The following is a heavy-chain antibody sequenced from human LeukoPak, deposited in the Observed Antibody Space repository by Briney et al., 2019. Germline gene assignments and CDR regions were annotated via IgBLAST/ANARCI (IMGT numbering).Heavy chain of an antibody. J-gene: IGHJ4*02. CDR2: IYYSGST. D-gene: IGHD5-18*01. CDR3: ARHGGPWIQLWSPLTD. V-gene: IGHV4-59*08. Sequence: SETLSLTCTVSGGSISSYYWSWIRQPPGKGLEWIGYIYYSGSTNYNPSLKSRVTISVDTSKNQFSLKLSSVTAADTAVYYCARHGGPWIQLWSPLTDWGQGTLVTVSS. CDR1: GGSISSYY.